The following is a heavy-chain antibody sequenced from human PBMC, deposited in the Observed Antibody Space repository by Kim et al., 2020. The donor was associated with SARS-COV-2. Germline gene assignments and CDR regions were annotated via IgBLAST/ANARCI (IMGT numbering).Heavy chain of an antibody. J-gene: IGHJ2*01. CDR2: IYYSGST. V-gene: IGHV4-59*01. CDR1: GGSISSYY. D-gene: IGHD6-13*01. CDR3: ARSRGRQLAGAIDWYFDL. Sequence: SETLSLTCTVSGGSISSYYWSWIRQPPGKGLEWIGYIYYSGSTNYNPSLKSRVTISVDTSKNQFSLKLSSVTAADTAVYYCARSRGRQLAGAIDWYFDLWGRGTLVTVSS.